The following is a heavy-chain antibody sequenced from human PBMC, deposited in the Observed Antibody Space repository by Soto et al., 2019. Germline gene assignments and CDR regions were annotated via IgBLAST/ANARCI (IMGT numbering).Heavy chain of an antibody. J-gene: IGHJ4*02. Sequence: PGGSLRLSCAASGFTFSSYSMNWVRQAPGKGLEWVSYISSSSSTIYYADSVKGRFTISRDNAKNSLYLQMNSLRAEDTAVYYCAMSTKWLLPDYWGQGTLVTVSS. CDR2: ISSSSSTI. CDR3: AMSTKWLLPDY. D-gene: IGHD3-22*01. CDR1: GFTFSSYS. V-gene: IGHV3-48*01.